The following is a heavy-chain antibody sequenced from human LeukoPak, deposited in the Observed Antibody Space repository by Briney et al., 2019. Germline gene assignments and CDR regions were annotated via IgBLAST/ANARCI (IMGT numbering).Heavy chain of an antibody. D-gene: IGHD2-21*01. CDR1: GGSISSYY. J-gene: IGHJ4*02. Sequence: PSETLSLTCTVSGGSISSYYWSWIRQPPGKGLEWIGYIYYSGSTNYNPSLKSRVTISVGTSKNQFSLKLSSVTAADTAVYYCARAMGTYSLYYFDYWGQGTLVTVSS. V-gene: IGHV4-59*01. CDR3: ARAMGTYSLYYFDY. CDR2: IYYSGST.